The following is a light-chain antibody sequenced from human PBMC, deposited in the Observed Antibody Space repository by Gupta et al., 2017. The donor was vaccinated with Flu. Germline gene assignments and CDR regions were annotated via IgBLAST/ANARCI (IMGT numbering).Light chain of an antibody. Sequence: QSVLTQPPSASGTPGQRVPISCSGSYSNVGRNTVNWYQHLPGTAPKLLIYNNDQRPSGVPDRFSGSRSGTSGSLAISGLQSGDESEYYCAAWDDTLNAYVFGTGTKVTVL. CDR3: AAWDDTLNAYV. V-gene: IGLV1-44*01. CDR1: YSNVGRNT. J-gene: IGLJ1*01. CDR2: NND.